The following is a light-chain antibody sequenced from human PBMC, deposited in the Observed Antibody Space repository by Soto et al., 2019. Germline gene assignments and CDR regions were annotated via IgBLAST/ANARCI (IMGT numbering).Light chain of an antibody. CDR3: QQYGSSPHT. V-gene: IGKV3-20*01. J-gene: IGKJ2*01. CDR1: QSVSSSY. CDR2: GAS. Sequence: EIVLTQSPGTLSLSPGERATLSCRASQSVSSSYLAWYQQKPGQAPRLLIYGASSRATGIPARFSGSGSGTDVTVTISILEPEDFAVYYCQQYGSSPHTFGQGTKLDIK.